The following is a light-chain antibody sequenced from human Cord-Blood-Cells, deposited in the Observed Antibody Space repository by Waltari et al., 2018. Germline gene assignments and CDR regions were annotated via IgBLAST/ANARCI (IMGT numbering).Light chain of an antibody. V-gene: IGKV4-1*01. J-gene: IGKJ4*01. Sequence: DIVMTQPPDSLAVSLGERATINSKSSQSVLYSSNNKNYLAWYQQKPGQPPKLLIYGASTRESGVPDRFSGSGSGTDFTLTISSLQAEDVAVYYCQQYYSTPLTFGGGTKVEIK. CDR1: QSVLYSSNNKNY. CDR3: QQYYSTPLT. CDR2: GAS.